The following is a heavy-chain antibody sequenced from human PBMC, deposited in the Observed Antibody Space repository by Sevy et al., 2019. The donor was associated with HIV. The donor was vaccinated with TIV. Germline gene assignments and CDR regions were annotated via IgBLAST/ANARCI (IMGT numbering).Heavy chain of an antibody. CDR1: GGSISSYY. Sequence: SETLSLTCTVSGGSISSYYWSWIRQPPGKGLEWIGYIYYSGSTNYNPSLKSRVTISVDTSKNQFSLKLSSVTAADTAVYYCARCHRRDYYGSGRHSYYGMDVWGQGTTVTVSS. CDR2: IYYSGST. CDR3: ARCHRRDYYGSGRHSYYGMDV. D-gene: IGHD3-10*01. J-gene: IGHJ6*02. V-gene: IGHV4-59*01.